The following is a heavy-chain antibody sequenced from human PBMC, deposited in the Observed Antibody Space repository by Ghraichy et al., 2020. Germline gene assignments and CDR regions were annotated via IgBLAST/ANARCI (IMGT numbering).Heavy chain of an antibody. D-gene: IGHD3-3*01. Sequence: GGSLRLSCAASGFTFSSYSMNWVRQAPGKGLEWVSSISSSSSYIYYADSVKGRFTISRDNAKNSLYLQMNSLRAEDTAVYYCARVRRRITIFGVVTNYYYYYGMDVWGQGTTVTVSS. CDR1: GFTFSSYS. CDR2: ISSSSSYI. J-gene: IGHJ6*02. CDR3: ARVRRRITIFGVVTNYYYYYGMDV. V-gene: IGHV3-21*01.